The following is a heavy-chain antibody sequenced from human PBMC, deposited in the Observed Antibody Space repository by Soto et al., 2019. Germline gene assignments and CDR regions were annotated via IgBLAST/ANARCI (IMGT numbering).Heavy chain of an antibody. CDR1: GFTFSSYA. V-gene: IGHV3-23*01. CDR2: ISGSGGST. Sequence: PGGSLRLSCAASGFTFSSYAMSWVRQAPGKGLGWVSAISGSGGSTYYADSVKGRFTISRDNSKNTLYLQMNSLRAEDTAVYYCAKVGSSWLHSNVWGQGTTVTVSS. J-gene: IGHJ6*02. D-gene: IGHD6-13*01. CDR3: AKVGSSWLHSNV.